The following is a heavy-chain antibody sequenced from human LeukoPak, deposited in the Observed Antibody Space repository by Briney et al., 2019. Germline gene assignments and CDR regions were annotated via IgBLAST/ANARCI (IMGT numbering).Heavy chain of an antibody. CDR3: AKEGGYNYGYLDS. D-gene: IGHD5-18*01. CDR2: ISGSGDT. V-gene: IGHV3-23*01. Sequence: GGSLRLSCAVSGFSYSSYAMSWVRQAPGKGLEGVSTISGSGDTDYVDSVKGRFTISRDNSKNTLYLQMNSLRAEDTAVYYCAKEGGYNYGYLDSWGQGTLVTVSS. J-gene: IGHJ4*02. CDR1: GFSYSSYA.